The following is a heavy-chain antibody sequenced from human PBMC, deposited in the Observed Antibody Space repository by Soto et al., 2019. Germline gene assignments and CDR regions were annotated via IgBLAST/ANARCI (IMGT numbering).Heavy chain of an antibody. Sequence: QTLSLPAAISGDSVSSNIAAWNWIRHSPSRGLEWLGRTYYRSKWYNDYAVSVKSRITINPDTSKNQFSLQLNSVTPEDTAVYYCASSGAYSSSWYQYYYYGMDVWGQGTTVTVSS. CDR1: GDSVSSNIAA. D-gene: IGHD6-13*01. CDR3: ASSGAYSSSWYQYYYYGMDV. V-gene: IGHV6-1*01. J-gene: IGHJ6*02. CDR2: TYYRSKWYN.